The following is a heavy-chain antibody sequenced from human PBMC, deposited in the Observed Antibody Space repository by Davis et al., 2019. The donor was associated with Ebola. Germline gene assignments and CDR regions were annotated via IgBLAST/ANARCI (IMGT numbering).Heavy chain of an antibody. CDR2: IYYSGST. J-gene: IGHJ4*02. CDR1: GGSISSYY. D-gene: IGHD3-16*01. Sequence: PGGSLRLSCTVSGGSISSYYWSWIRQPPGKGLEWIGYIYYSGSTNYNPSLKSRVTISVDTSKNQFSLKLSSVTAADTAVYYCARGPGGMITFGGVAFDYWGQGTLVTVSS. V-gene: IGHV4-59*01. CDR3: ARGPGGMITFGGVAFDY.